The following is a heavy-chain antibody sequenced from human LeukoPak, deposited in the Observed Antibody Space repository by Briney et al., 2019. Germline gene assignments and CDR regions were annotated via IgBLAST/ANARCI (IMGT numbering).Heavy chain of an antibody. CDR1: GGSISSFY. J-gene: IGHJ5*02. Sequence: SETLSLTCTVSGGSISSFYWSWIREPAGKGLEWIGRIYTSGSTNYNPSLKSRVTMSVDTSKNQFSLKLSSVTAADTAVYYCARGNYGSGSYYTAWGQGTLVTVSS. CDR3: ARGNYGSGSYYTA. D-gene: IGHD3-10*01. CDR2: IYTSGST. V-gene: IGHV4-4*07.